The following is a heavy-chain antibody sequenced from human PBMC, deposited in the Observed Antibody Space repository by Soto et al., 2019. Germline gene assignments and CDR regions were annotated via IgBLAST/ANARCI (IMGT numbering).Heavy chain of an antibody. J-gene: IGHJ4*02. CDR1: GFTVSSNY. CDR2: IYSGGSI. V-gene: IGHV3-53*01. CDR3: ASLSRFYADY. D-gene: IGHD3-10*01. Sequence: GGSLRLSCAASGFTVSSNYMSWVRQAPGKGLEWVSVIYSGGSIYYADSVKGRFTISRDNAKNSLYLQMNSLRAEDTAVYYCASLSRFYADYWGQGTLVTVSS.